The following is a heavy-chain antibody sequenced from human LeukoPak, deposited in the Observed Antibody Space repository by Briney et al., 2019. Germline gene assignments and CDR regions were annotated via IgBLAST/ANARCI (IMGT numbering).Heavy chain of an antibody. CDR1: GFTFSIYG. D-gene: IGHD6-19*01. CDR2: IWNDGSNK. CDR3: ARGTRGIVLAGEFFDY. V-gene: IGHV3-33*01. J-gene: IGHJ4*02. Sequence: PGGSLRLSCAASGFTFSIYGMHWVRQAPGKGLEWVAVIWNDGSNKYYADSVKGRFTISRDNSKDTLYLQMNSLRAEDTAVYYCARGTRGIVLAGEFFDYWGQGTLVTVSS.